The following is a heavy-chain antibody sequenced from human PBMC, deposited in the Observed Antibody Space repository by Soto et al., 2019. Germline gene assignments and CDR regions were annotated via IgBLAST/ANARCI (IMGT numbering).Heavy chain of an antibody. D-gene: IGHD4-17*01. J-gene: IGHJ4*02. Sequence: QVQLVQSGAEVKKPGSSVKVSCKASGGTFSSYAISWVRQAPGQGLEWMGGIIPIFGTANYAQKFQGRVTITADESTSTAYMELTSLRSEDTAVHYCAREGYGDYVPYYFDYWGQGTLVTVSS. V-gene: IGHV1-69*01. CDR2: IIPIFGTA. CDR1: GGTFSSYA. CDR3: AREGYGDYVPYYFDY.